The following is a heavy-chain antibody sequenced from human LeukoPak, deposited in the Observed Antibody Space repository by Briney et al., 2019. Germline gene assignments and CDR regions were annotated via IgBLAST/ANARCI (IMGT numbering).Heavy chain of an antibody. V-gene: IGHV4-61*08. CDR2: IYYSGST. J-gene: IGHJ6*03. D-gene: IGHD6-13*01. CDR3: ARVASSWDYYYYMDV. Sequence: SETLSLTCTVSGGSISSGGYYWSWIRQPPGKGLEWIGYIYYSGSTNYNPSLKSRVTMSVDTSKNQFSLKLSSVTAADTAVYYCARVASSWDYYYYMDVWGKGTTVTVSS. CDR1: GGSISSGGYY.